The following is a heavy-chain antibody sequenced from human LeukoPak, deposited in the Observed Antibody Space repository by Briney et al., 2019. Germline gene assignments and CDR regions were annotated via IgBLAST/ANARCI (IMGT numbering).Heavy chain of an antibody. CDR3: AKDSEPSITIFGVVITFDY. V-gene: IGHV3-23*01. D-gene: IGHD3-3*01. Sequence: PGGSLRLSCAASGFTFSSYAMHWVRQAPGKGLEWVSAISGSGGSTYYADSVKGRFTISRDNSKNTLYLQMNSLRAEDTAVYYCAKDSEPSITIFGVVITFDYWGQGTLVTVSS. CDR2: ISGSGGST. CDR1: GFTFSSYA. J-gene: IGHJ4*02.